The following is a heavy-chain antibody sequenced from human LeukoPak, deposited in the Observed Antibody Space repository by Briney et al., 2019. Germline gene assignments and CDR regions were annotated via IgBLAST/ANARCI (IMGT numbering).Heavy chain of an antibody. CDR3: ARADIVVVVAATEFGFDP. J-gene: IGHJ5*02. CDR1: GFTFTNYG. Sequence: GGSLRLSCTTSGFTFTNYGINWVRQAPGKGLEWVAAIWYDGSKTSYTDSVKGRFTVSRDISKNTVYLQMNGLKAEDTAVYYCARADIVVVVAATEFGFDPWGQGTLVTVSS. V-gene: IGHV3-33*01. CDR2: IWYDGSKT. D-gene: IGHD2-15*01.